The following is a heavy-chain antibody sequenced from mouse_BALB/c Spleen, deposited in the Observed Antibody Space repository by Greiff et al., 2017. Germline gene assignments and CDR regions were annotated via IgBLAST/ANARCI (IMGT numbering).Heavy chain of an antibody. D-gene: IGHD1-1*01. CDR1: GFSLTSYG. CDR2: IWAGGST. CDR3: ARENYGSRDYAMDY. V-gene: IGHV2-9*02. Sequence: QVQLQQSGPGLVAPSQSLSITCTVSGFSLTSYGVHWVRQPPGKGLEWLGVIWAGGSTNYNSALMSRLSISKENSKSQVFLKMNSLQTDDTAMYYCARENYGSRDYAMDYWGQGTSVTVSS. J-gene: IGHJ4*01.